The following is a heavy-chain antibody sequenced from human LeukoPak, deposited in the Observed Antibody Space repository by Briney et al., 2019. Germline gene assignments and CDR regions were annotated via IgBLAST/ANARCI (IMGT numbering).Heavy chain of an antibody. Sequence: PSETLSLTCTVSGGSISSSSYYWGWIRQPPGKGLEWIGSIYYSGSTYYNPSLKSRVTISVDTSKNQFSLKLSSVTAADTAVHYCARSPYGSGSHPNPDYWGQGTLVTVSS. D-gene: IGHD3-10*01. J-gene: IGHJ4*02. CDR2: IYYSGST. CDR1: GGSISSSSYY. V-gene: IGHV4-39*01. CDR3: ARSPYGSGSHPNPDY.